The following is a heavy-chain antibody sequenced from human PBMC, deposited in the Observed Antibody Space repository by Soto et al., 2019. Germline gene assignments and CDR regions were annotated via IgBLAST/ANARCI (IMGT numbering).Heavy chain of an antibody. D-gene: IGHD1-1*01. CDR2: IYYSGST. J-gene: IGHJ4*02. CDR1: GGSISSYY. Sequence: SETLSLTCTVSGGSISSYYWGWIRQPPGKGLEWIGYIYYSGSTNYNPSLKSRATIYTDTSGRHFSLNLTSVTADDTAVYFCAKRDHAFDSWGQGTLVTVSS. CDR3: AKRDHAFDS. V-gene: IGHV4-59*01.